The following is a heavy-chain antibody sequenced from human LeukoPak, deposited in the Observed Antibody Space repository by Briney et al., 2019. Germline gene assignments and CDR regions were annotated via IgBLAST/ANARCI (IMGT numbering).Heavy chain of an antibody. D-gene: IGHD3-16*02. CDR3: ASGNYDYVWGSYRGFDY. J-gene: IGHJ4*02. V-gene: IGHV1-69*05. CDR2: IIPIFGTA. Sequence: SVKVSCKASGGTFSSYAISWVRQAPGQGLEWMGGIIPIFGTANYAQKFQGGVTITTDESTSTAYMELSSLRSEDTAVYYCASGNYDYVWGSYRGFDYWGQGTLVTVSS. CDR1: GGTFSSYA.